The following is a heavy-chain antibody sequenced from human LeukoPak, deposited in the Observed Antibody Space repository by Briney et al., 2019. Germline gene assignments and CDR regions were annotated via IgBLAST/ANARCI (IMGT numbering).Heavy chain of an antibody. J-gene: IGHJ4*02. CDR2: MNEDGSGR. D-gene: IGHD3-9*01. Sequence: GGSLRLSCAASGFTFTSAWMSWLRQTPEKGLEWVAHMNEDGSGRFYVDSAKGRFTISRDDTQNSVYLQMNSLRVEDTAVYYCAKCGEYYDILTGYYSSGYFDYWGQGTLVTVSS. CDR3: AKCGEYYDILTGYYSSGYFDY. CDR1: GFTFTSAW. V-gene: IGHV3-7*03.